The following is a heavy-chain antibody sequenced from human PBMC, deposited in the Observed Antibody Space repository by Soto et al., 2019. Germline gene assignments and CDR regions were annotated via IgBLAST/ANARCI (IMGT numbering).Heavy chain of an antibody. Sequence: GGFLRLSCVASGFIFSNFGMHWVSQAACEGLEWVGFISSDEKIKQYADSVRGRFAISRDNSKNTLYLQMTRLRAEDTAIYYCARGLRSVLDYWGQGTLFIVS. CDR1: GFIFSNFG. CDR2: ISSDEKIK. V-gene: IGHV3-33*01. J-gene: IGHJ4*02. CDR3: ARGLRSVLDY.